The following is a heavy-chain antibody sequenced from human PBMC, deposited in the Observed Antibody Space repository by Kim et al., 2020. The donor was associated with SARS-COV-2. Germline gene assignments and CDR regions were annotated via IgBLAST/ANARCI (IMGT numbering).Heavy chain of an antibody. Sequence: ASVKVSCKASGYTFSSYDSNWVRQATGQGLEWMGWVNPNSGNTGYARKFQGRVTMTRHTSINTAYMELTSLTTEDTAVYYCVSGPSGWYDYWGQGTPVPVCS. CDR3: VSGPSGWYDY. V-gene: IGHV1-8*01. J-gene: IGHJ4*02. D-gene: IGHD6-19*01. CDR2: VNPNSGNT. CDR1: GYTFSSYD.